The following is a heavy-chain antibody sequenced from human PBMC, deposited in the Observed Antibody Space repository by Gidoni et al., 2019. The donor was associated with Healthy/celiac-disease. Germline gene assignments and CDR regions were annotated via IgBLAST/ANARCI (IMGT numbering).Heavy chain of an antibody. CDR1: GFPFSSYW. Sequence: EVQLVESGGGLVQPGGSLRLSCAASGFPFSSYWMHWVRQAPGKGLVWVSRINSDGSSTSYADSVKGRFTISRDNAKNTLYLQMNSLRAEDTAVYYCARAYAYCGGDCYWGYWGQGTLVTVSS. CDR3: ARAYAYCGGDCYWGY. J-gene: IGHJ4*02. V-gene: IGHV3-74*01. CDR2: INSDGSST. D-gene: IGHD2-21*02.